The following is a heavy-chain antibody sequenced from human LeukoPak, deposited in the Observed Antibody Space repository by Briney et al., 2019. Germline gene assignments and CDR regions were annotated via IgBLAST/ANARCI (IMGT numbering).Heavy chain of an antibody. CDR1: GYTFTGYY. CDR2: INPNSGGT. V-gene: IGHV1-2*02. J-gene: IGHJ4*02. D-gene: IGHD3-10*01. CDR3: ARAGVGSGSYYFDY. Sequence: GASVKVSRKASGYTFTGYYMHWVRQAPGQGLEWMGWINPNSGGTNYAQKFQGRVTMTRDTSISTAYMELSRLRSDDTAVYYCARAGVGSGSYYFDYWGQGTLVTVSS.